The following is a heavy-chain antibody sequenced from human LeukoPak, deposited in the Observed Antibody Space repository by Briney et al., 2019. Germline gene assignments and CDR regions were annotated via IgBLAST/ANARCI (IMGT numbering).Heavy chain of an antibody. D-gene: IGHD1-26*01. J-gene: IGHJ4*02. CDR2: IIDVGGT. CDR3: AKDVGKWESLHFFDY. CDR1: GSTLTEHA. V-gene: IGHV3-23*01. Sequence: GGSLRLSCAVSGSTLTEHAWSWVRQAPGEGLEWVSGIIDVGGTYYADSVKGRFTISRDNSRNTLYLQMNSLRGDDTAVYYCAKDVGKWESLHFFDYWGQGTLVTVSS.